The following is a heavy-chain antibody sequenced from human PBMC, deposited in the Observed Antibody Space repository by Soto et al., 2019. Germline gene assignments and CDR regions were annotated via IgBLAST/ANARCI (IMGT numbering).Heavy chain of an antibody. V-gene: IGHV4-59*01. J-gene: IGHJ4*02. Sequence: QVQLQESGPGLVKPSETLSLTCTVSGGSISSYYWSWIRQPPGKGLEWIGYIYYSGSTNYNPSLKXRXTXXVDTSKNQFSLKLSSVTAADTAVYYCARDLSYFDYWGQGTLVTVSS. CDR3: ARDLSYFDY. CDR2: IYYSGST. CDR1: GGSISSYY.